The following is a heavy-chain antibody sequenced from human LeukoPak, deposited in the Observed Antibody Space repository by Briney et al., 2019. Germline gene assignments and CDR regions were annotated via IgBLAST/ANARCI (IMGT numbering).Heavy chain of an antibody. Sequence: PSETLSLTCAVYGGSFSGYYWSWIRQPPGKGLEWIGEINHSGSTNYNPSLKSRVTISVDTSKNQFSLKLSSVTAADTAVYYCVSTNYRKRGSSWYVDWFDPWGQGTLVTVSS. D-gene: IGHD6-13*01. CDR3: VSTNYRKRGSSWYVDWFDP. CDR2: INHSGST. J-gene: IGHJ5*02. V-gene: IGHV4-34*01. CDR1: GGSFSGYY.